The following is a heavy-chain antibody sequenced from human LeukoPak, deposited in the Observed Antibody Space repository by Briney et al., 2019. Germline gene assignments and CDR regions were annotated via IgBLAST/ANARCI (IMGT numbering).Heavy chain of an antibody. CDR3: ARAGTASSAYSVDWFDP. CDR2: IYYSGST. Sequence: PSETLSLTCTVSGGSISSGDYHWSWIRQHPEKGLEWIGYIYYSGSTYYSPSLKSRVAMSVDTPKNQFSLKLSSVTAADTAVYYCARAGTASSAYSVDWFDPWGQGTLVIVSS. CDR1: GGSISSGDYH. D-gene: IGHD3-22*01. J-gene: IGHJ5*02. V-gene: IGHV4-31*03.